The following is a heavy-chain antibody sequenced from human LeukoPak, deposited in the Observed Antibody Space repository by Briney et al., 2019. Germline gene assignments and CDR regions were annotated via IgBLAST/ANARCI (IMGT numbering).Heavy chain of an antibody. CDR1: GFTFSSYE. CDR3: AELGITMIGGV. D-gene: IGHD3-10*02. V-gene: IGHV3-48*03. J-gene: IGHJ6*04. CDR2: ISSSGSTI. Sequence: GGSLRLSCAASGFTFSSYEMNWVRQAPGKGLEWVSYISSSGSTIYYADSVKGRFTISRDNAKDSLYLQMNSLRAEDTAVYYCAELGITMIGGVWGKGTTVIISS.